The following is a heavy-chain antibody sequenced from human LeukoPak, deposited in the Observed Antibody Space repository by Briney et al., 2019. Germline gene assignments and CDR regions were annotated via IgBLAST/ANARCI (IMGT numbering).Heavy chain of an antibody. CDR1: GFTFSDYY. J-gene: IGHJ4*02. D-gene: IGHD3-9*01. V-gene: IGHV3-69-1*01. CDR2: ISSSSTI. CDR3: AKNRGVLRNFDCYDY. Sequence: GGSLRLSCAASGFTFSDYYMNWVRQAPGKGLEWVSSISSSSTIYYADSVKGRFTISRDNSKNTLYLQVNSLRAEDTAVYYCAKNRGVLRNFDCYDYWGQGTLVTVSS.